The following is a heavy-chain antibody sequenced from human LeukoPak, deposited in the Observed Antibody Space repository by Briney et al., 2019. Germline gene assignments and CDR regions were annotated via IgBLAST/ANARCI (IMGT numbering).Heavy chain of an antibody. D-gene: IGHD1-26*01. Sequence: SETLSLTCTVSGGSIRSSIYYWGWIRQPPGKGLEWIGSIYYSGYTYYNPSLKSRVTISVDTSKNQFSLKLSSVTAADTAVYYCARDSLQWGQVDPWGQGTLVTVSS. J-gene: IGHJ5*02. CDR2: IYYSGYT. V-gene: IGHV4-39*07. CDR3: ARDSLQWGQVDP. CDR1: GGSIRSSIYY.